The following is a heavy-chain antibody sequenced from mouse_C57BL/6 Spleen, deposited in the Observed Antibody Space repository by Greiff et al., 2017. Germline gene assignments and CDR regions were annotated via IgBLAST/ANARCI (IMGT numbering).Heavy chain of an antibody. J-gene: IGHJ4*01. CDR3: ARSRITTVVAGDAMDY. CDR2: INPSNGGT. CDR1: GYTFTSYW. Sequence: QVQLQQPGTELVKPGASVKLSCKASGYTFTSYWMHWVKQRPGQGLEWIGNINPSNGGTNYNEKFKSKATLTVDKSSSTAYMQLSSLTSEDSAVYYCARSRITTVVAGDAMDYWGQGTSVTVSS. V-gene: IGHV1-53*01. D-gene: IGHD1-1*01.